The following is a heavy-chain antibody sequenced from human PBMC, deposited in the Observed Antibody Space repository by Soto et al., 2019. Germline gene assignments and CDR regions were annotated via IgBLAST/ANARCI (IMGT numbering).Heavy chain of an antibody. J-gene: IGHJ5*02. CDR1: GDCLISRMDE. CDR3: ARQRTSVVTQDCFDV. D-gene: IGHD2-21*02. Sequence: PAGTLSLTCIVTGDCLISRMDELVWLSSPPGEGLAWIGSIYYSGRTFNDPSVRSRVSMSIDTSKDQFSLKLKSVTAEDTALYFCARQRTSVVTQDCFDVWGPGSLVTVS. V-gene: IGHV4-39*01. CDR2: IYYSGRT.